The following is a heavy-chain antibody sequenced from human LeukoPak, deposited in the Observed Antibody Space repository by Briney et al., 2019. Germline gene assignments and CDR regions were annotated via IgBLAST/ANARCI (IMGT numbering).Heavy chain of an antibody. D-gene: IGHD1-20*01. CDR2: IIPIFGTA. CDR1: GGTFSSYA. J-gene: IGHJ3*02. CDR3: ARDSNPYNWNGAWAFDI. V-gene: IGHV1-69*05. Sequence: PVKVSCKASGGTFSSYAISWVRQAPGQGLEWMGRIIPIFGTANYAQKFQGRVTITTDESTSTAYMELSSLRSEDTAVYYCARDSNPYNWNGAWAFDIWGQGTMVTVSS.